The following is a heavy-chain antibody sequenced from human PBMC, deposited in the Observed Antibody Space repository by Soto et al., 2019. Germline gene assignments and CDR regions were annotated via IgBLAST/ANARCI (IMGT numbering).Heavy chain of an antibody. CDR3: ARQSEDIVVVPAASERGQFNWFDP. J-gene: IGHJ5*02. V-gene: IGHV4-39*01. CDR2: IYYSGST. D-gene: IGHD2-2*01. CDR1: GGSISSSSYY. Sequence: QLQLQESGPGLVKPSETLSLTCTVSGGSISSSSYYWGWIRQPPGKGLEWIGSIYYSGSTYYNPSLKSRVTISVDTSKNQFSLKLSSVTAADTAVYYCARQSEDIVVVPAASERGQFNWFDPWGQGTLVTVSS.